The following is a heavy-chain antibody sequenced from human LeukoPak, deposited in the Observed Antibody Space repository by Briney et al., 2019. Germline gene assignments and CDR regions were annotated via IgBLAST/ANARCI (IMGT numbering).Heavy chain of an antibody. D-gene: IGHD3-3*01. CDR3: ARDVRTYYDFWSGYPSTNWFDP. J-gene: IGHJ5*02. V-gene: IGHV4-59*01. CDR2: IYYSGST. Sequence: SETLSLTCTVSGGSISSYYWSWIRQPPGKGLEWIGYIYYSGSTNYNPSLKGRVTISVDTSKNQFSLKLSSVTAADTAVYYCARDVRTYYDFWSGYPSTNWFDPWGQGTLVTVSS. CDR1: GGSISSYY.